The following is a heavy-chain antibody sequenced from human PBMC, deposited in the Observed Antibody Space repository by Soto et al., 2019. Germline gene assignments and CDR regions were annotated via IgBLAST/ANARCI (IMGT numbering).Heavy chain of an antibody. V-gene: IGHV1-69*12. D-gene: IGHD3-22*01. CDR3: AGVLDYYDSSGYPSLQQ. CDR2: IIPIFGAA. CDR1: GGTFSSYA. J-gene: IGHJ1*01. Sequence: QVHLVQSGAEVTKPGSSVKVSCKASGGTFSSYAISWVRQAPGQGLEWMGGIIPIFGAANYAQKFQGRVTITADESTTTAYVELSRLRCEDTAVYYCAGVLDYYDSSGYPSLQQWGQGTLVTVSS.